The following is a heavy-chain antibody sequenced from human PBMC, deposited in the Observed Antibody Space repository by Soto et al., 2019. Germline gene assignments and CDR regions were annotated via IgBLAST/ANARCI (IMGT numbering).Heavy chain of an antibody. J-gene: IGHJ6*02. V-gene: IGHV1-18*01. CDR2: ISGYNGNT. D-gene: IGHD3-10*01. CDR1: GYTFTSYG. Sequence: ASVKVSCKASGYTFTSYGISWVRQAPGQGLEWMGWISGYNGNTNYAQNLQGRVIMTADTSTSTAYMELRSLRSDDTAVYYCTREGSAPYYYYGMDAWGQGTTVTVSS. CDR3: TREGSAPYYYYGMDA.